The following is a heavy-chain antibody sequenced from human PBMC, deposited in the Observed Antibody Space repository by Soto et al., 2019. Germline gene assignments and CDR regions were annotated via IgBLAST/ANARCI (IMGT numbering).Heavy chain of an antibody. D-gene: IGHD5-18*01. CDR2: IVVGSGNT. V-gene: IGHV1-58*01. Sequence: SVKVSCKASGFTFTSSAVQWVRQARGQRLEWIGWIVVGSGNTNYAQKFQERVTMTTDTSTSTAYMELRSLRSDDTAVYYCARDQDTAMPNDAFDIWGQGTMVTVSS. CDR3: ARDQDTAMPNDAFDI. CDR1: GFTFTSSA. J-gene: IGHJ3*02.